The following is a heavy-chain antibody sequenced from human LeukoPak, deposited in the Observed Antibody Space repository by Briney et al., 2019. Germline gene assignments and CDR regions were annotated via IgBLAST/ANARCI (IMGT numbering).Heavy chain of an antibody. D-gene: IGHD1-26*01. Sequence: GGSLRLSCAASGFTFSSYSMNWVRQAPGKGLEWVSAISGSGGSTYYADSVKGRFTISRDNSKNTLYLQMNSLRAEDTAVYYCTGRIVGAVDYWGQGTLVTVSS. CDR2: ISGSGGST. CDR1: GFTFSSYS. CDR3: TGRIVGAVDY. J-gene: IGHJ4*02. V-gene: IGHV3-23*01.